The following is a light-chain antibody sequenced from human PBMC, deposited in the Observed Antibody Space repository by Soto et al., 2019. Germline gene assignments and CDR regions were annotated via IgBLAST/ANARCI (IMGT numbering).Light chain of an antibody. J-gene: IGKJ1*01. Sequence: DIKMTKSPSTLSGSLGDRVKITFRASQTISSWLAWYQQKPGKAPKLLIYKASTLKSGVTSRFRGSGSGTEFTITISSLQPDDFANYYCQHYNSYSEAVGQGTKVDIK. V-gene: IGKV1-5*03. CDR1: QTISSW. CDR3: QHYNSYSEA. CDR2: KAS.